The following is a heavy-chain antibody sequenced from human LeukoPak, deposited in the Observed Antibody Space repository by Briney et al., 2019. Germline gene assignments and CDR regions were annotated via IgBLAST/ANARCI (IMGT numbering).Heavy chain of an antibody. CDR1: GFTFSSYS. D-gene: IGHD3-10*01. Sequence: GGSLRLSCAASGFTFSSYSMNWVRQAPGKGLEWVSYISSSSSTIYYADSVKGRFTISRDNAKNSLYLQMNSLRAGDTAVYYCARGPAYYYGSGSYDYWGQGTLVTVSS. J-gene: IGHJ4*02. V-gene: IGHV3-48*04. CDR3: ARGPAYYYGSGSYDY. CDR2: ISSSSSTI.